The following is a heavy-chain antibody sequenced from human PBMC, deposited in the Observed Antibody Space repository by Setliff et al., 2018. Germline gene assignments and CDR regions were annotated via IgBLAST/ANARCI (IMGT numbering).Heavy chain of an antibody. CDR2: IYTSGST. J-gene: IGHJ4*02. CDR3: ASYRQDVNY. Sequence: SETLSLTCTVSGGSISSDSDYWSWIRQSAGKGLEWIGRIYTSGSTNYNPSLKSRVPISVDTSKNQFSLKLSSVTAADTAVYYCASYRQDVNYWGQGTLVTVSS. CDR1: GGSISSDSDY. D-gene: IGHD4-4*01. V-gene: IGHV4-61*02.